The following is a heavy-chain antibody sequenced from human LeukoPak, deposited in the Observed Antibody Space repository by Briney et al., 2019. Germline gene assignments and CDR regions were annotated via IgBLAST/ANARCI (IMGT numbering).Heavy chain of an antibody. D-gene: IGHD4-17*01. CDR3: ARDQGGDYGDYGDWFDP. CDR1: GGSISSGGYS. J-gene: IGHJ5*02. V-gene: IGHV4-30-2*01. CDR2: IYHSGST. Sequence: SETLSLTCAVSGGSISSGGYSWSWIRQPPGKGLEWIGYIYHSGSTYYNPSLKSRVTISVDTSKNQFSLKLSSVTAADTAVYYCARDQGGDYGDYGDWFDPWGQGTLVTVSS.